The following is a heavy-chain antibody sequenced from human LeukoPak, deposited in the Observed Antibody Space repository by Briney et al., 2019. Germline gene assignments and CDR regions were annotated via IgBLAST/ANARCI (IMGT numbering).Heavy chain of an antibody. CDR3: ARVMSSGWSHLLSYYYYGMDV. V-gene: IGHV1-2*02. Sequence: ASVKVSCKASGYTFTGYYMHWVRQAPGQGLEWMGWINPNSGGTNYAQKFQGRVTMTRDTSISTAYMELSRLRSDDTAVYYCARVMSSGWSHLLSYYYYGMDVWGQGTTATVSS. CDR1: GYTFTGYY. J-gene: IGHJ6*02. CDR2: INPNSGGT. D-gene: IGHD6-19*01.